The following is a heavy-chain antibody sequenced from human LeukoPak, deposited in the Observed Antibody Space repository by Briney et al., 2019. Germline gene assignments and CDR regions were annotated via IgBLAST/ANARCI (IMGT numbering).Heavy chain of an antibody. Sequence: GGSLRLSCAASGFTFSSYETNWVRQAPGKGLEWVSYISSSGSTIYYADSVKGRFTISRDNAKNSLYLQMNSLRAEDTAVYYCARSGYSSGWSNYYYYGMDVWGQGTTVTVSS. CDR3: ARSGYSSGWSNYYYYGMDV. V-gene: IGHV3-48*03. J-gene: IGHJ6*02. D-gene: IGHD6-19*01. CDR2: ISSSGSTI. CDR1: GFTFSSYE.